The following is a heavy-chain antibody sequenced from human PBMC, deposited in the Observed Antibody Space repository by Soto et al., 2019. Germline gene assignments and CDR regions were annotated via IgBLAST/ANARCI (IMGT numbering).Heavy chain of an antibody. D-gene: IGHD2-2*01. CDR3: GRGGGIVVVPAANDY. Sequence: PSETLSLTCTVSGDSITGSHWNWIRQPLGKPLEWIGYIYYRGSTNYNPSLKSRLTLSVDTSKNQIFLRLNSVTAADTAVYYCGRGGGIVVVPAANDYWGQGTLVTVPQ. V-gene: IGHV4-59*01. CDR1: GDSITGSH. J-gene: IGHJ4*02. CDR2: IYYRGST.